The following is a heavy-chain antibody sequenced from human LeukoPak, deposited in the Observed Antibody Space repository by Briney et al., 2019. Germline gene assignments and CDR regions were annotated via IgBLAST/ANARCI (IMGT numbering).Heavy chain of an antibody. Sequence: GGSLRLSCAASGFSNYAMAWVRQAPGKGLEWVSAISGDGSATYYGNSVRGRFTISRDSSKNTLYLQMNSLRAEDTAVFYCAKSMTLQWRGFFDLWGRGTHVTVSS. CDR1: GFSNYA. D-gene: IGHD6-19*01. CDR3: AKSMTLQWRGFFDL. V-gene: IGHV3-23*01. CDR2: ISGDGSAT. J-gene: IGHJ2*01.